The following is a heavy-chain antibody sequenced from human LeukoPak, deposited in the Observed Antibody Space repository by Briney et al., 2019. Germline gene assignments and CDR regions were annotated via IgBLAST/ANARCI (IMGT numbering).Heavy chain of an antibody. CDR2: IYYSGST. J-gene: IGHJ4*02. Sequence: SETLSLTCTVSGGSISSYYWSWIRQPPGKGLEWIGYIYYSGSTNYNPSLKSRVTISVDTSKNQFSLKLSSVTAADTAVYYCARALSYYVNDSWGQGTLVTVSS. CDR3: ARALSYYVNDS. D-gene: IGHD3-10*02. V-gene: IGHV4-59*01. CDR1: GGSISSYY.